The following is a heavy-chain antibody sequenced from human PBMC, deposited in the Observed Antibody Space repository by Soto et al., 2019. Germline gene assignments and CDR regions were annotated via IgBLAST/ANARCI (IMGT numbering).Heavy chain of an antibody. D-gene: IGHD2-21*02. Sequence: ASVKFSCKASGYTFTGYYMHWVRQAPGQGLEWMGWINPNSGGTNYAQKFQGRVTMTRDPSISTAYMELSRLRSDDTAVYYCARDERHIVVVTAHNWFDPWGQGTLVTVSS. CDR1: GYTFTGYY. CDR2: INPNSGGT. CDR3: ARDERHIVVVTAHNWFDP. V-gene: IGHV1-2*02. J-gene: IGHJ5*02.